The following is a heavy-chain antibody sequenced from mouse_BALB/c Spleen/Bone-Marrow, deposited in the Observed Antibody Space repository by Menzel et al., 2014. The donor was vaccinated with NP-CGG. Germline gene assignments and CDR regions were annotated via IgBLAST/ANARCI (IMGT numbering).Heavy chain of an antibody. CDR2: INPDRSTI. CDR3: ARHHYYGYGAY. Sequence: EVQVVESGGGLVQPGGSLKLSCAASGFDFSTFWMSWVRQAPGKGLEWIGEINPDRSTINYRPSLKDKFIISRDNAKKTLYLLMSKVRSEDTALYYCARHHYYGYGAYWGQGTLVTVSA. J-gene: IGHJ3*01. CDR1: GFDFSTFW. V-gene: IGHV4-1*02. D-gene: IGHD1-2*01.